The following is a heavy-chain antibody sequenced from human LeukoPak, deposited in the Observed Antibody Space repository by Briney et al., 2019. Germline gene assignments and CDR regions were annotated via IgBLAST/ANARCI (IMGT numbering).Heavy chain of an antibody. CDR1: GFTFSSYA. CDR3: AKMGGNYYGSGSYLENGYDY. Sequence: GGSLRLSCAASGFTFSSYAMSWVRQAPGKGLEWVSAISGSGGSTYYADSVKGRFTISRDNSKNTLYLPMNSLRAEDTAVYYCAKMGGNYYGSGSYLENGYDYWGQGTLVTVSS. J-gene: IGHJ4*02. V-gene: IGHV3-23*01. D-gene: IGHD3-10*01. CDR2: ISGSGGST.